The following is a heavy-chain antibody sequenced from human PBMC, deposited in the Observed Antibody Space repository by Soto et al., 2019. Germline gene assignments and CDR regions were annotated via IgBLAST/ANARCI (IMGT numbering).Heavy chain of an antibody. V-gene: IGHV1-69*02. CDR1: GGTFSSYT. CDR2: IIPILGIA. CDR3: ARFRDSSGYIDAFDI. J-gene: IGHJ3*02. D-gene: IGHD3-22*01. Sequence: QVQLVQSGAEVKKPGSSVKVSCKASGGTFSSYTISWVRQAPGQGLEWMGRIIPILGIANYAQKFQGRVTITADKSTSTAYMELSSLRSEDTAVYYCARFRDSSGYIDAFDIWGQGTMVTVSS.